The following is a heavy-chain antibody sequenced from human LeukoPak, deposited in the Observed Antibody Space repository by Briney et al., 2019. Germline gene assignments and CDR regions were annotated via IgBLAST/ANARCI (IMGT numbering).Heavy chain of an antibody. CDR2: ISSSSTYI. V-gene: IGHV3-21*01. CDR3: ARDSTRFDY. J-gene: IGHJ4*02. Sequence: GSLRLSCVASGFTFSSYSMNWVRQAPGKGLEWVSSISSSSTYIYYTDSMKGRFTISRDNAKNSLYLQMNSLRAEDTAVYYCARDSTRFDYWGQGTLVTVSS. CDR1: GFTFSSYS.